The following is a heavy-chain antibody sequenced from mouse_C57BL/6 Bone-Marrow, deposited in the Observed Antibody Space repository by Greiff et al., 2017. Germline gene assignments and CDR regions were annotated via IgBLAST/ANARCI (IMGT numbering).Heavy chain of an antibody. CDR1: GFNIKDDY. Sequence: VQLQQSGAELVRPGASVKLSCTASGFNIKDDYMHWVKQRPEQGLEWIGWIDPENGDTEYASKFQGKATITADTSSNTAYLQLSSLTSEDTAVYYCTHYYGSSYFAYWGQGTTLTVSS. V-gene: IGHV14-4*01. CDR3: THYYGSSYFAY. J-gene: IGHJ2*01. D-gene: IGHD1-1*01. CDR2: IDPENGDT.